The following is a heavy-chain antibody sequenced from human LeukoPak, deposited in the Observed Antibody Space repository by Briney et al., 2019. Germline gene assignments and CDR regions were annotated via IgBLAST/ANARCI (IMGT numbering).Heavy chain of an antibody. V-gene: IGHV4-61*01. J-gene: IGHJ4*02. CDR3: ASDYGSGSYRFDS. CDR2: IFNSGST. CDR1: GGSVYSGSYS. D-gene: IGHD3-10*01. Sequence: PSETLSLTCTVSGGSVYSGSYSWSWIRQPPGKGLEWIGYIFNSGSTIYNPSLKSRVTISLDMSKKQFSLRLSSVTAADTAVYYCASDYGSGSYRFDSWGQGTPVTVSS.